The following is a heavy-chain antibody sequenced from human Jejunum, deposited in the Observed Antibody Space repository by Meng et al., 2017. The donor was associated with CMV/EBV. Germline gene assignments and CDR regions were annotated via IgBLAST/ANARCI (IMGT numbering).Heavy chain of an antibody. J-gene: IGHJ4*02. D-gene: IGHD3-3*01. V-gene: IGHV2-5*01. Sequence: FSGFSLTTSGAGVGSIRQPPGKALEWLAVIYWNDDKRYSPSLKSRLTITEDTSKNQVVLTMTNMDPVDTATYYCTRHDFWSRYHDSWGQGTLVTVSS. CDR2: IYWNDDK. CDR1: GFSLTTSGAG. CDR3: TRHDFWSRYHDS.